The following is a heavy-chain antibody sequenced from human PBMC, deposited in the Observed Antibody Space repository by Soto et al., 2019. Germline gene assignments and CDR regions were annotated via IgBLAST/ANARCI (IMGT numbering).Heavy chain of an antibody. CDR1: GGSISSSSYY. CDR3: ARLLLVLGAFDY. V-gene: IGHV4-39*01. D-gene: IGHD6-6*01. CDR2: IYCSGST. J-gene: IGHJ4*02. Sequence: SETLSLTCTVSGGSISSSSYYWGWIRQPPGKGLEWIGSIYCSGSTYYNPSLKSRVTISVDTSKNQFSLKLSSVTAADTAVYYCARLLLVLGAFDYWGQVTLVTVSS.